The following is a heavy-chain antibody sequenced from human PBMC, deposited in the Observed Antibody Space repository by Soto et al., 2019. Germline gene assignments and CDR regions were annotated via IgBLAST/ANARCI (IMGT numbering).Heavy chain of an antibody. CDR2: ISAYNGNT. CDR1: GYTFNSYG. V-gene: IGHV1-18*01. CDR3: ARYFWSGQLPFYFDQ. J-gene: IGHJ4*02. Sequence: GASVKVSCKASGYTFNSYGVSWVRQAPGQGLEWMGWISAYNGNTKYSQNLQGRVTMTIDTTTSSAYLEVRSLRSGDTAIYYCARYFWSGQLPFYFDQWGQGTLVTVSS. D-gene: IGHD3-3*01.